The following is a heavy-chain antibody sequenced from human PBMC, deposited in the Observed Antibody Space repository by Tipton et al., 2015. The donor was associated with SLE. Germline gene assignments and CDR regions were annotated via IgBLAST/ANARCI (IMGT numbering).Heavy chain of an antibody. CDR1: GGSINSYTYL. Sequence: TLSLTCAVYGGSINSYTYLWGWIRQSPGKGLEWIGEINHRGNTNHNPSLKSRVTISVDTSKNQFSLKLSSVTAADTAVYYCARNPAADPNWFDPWGQGTLVTVSS. J-gene: IGHJ5*02. V-gene: IGHV4-34*01. D-gene: IGHD6-13*01. CDR2: INHRGNT. CDR3: ARNPAADPNWFDP.